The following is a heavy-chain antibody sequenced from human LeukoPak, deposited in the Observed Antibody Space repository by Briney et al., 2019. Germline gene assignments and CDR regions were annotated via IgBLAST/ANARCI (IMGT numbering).Heavy chain of an antibody. V-gene: IGHV3-23*01. D-gene: IGHD1-26*01. J-gene: IGHJ4*02. CDR2: VGGGPDI. CDR3: AKYATSGNSMWDHFDC. Sequence: GGSLRLSCVASGFTFNVYAMSWVRQAPGKGLEWVAGVGGGPDIHYADSVKGRFTASRDDSKNTVYLHMSSLRVEDTAKYFCAKYATSGNSMWDHFDCWGQGTLVTVSA. CDR1: GFTFNVYA.